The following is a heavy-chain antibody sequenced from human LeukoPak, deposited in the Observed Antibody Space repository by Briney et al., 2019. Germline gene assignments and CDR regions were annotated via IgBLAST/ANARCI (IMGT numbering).Heavy chain of an antibody. CDR2: ISSSSSTM. D-gene: IGHD3-22*01. Sequence: GGSLRLSCAASGFTFSDYYMSWIRQAPGKGLEWVSFISSSSSTMFYADSMQGRFTISRDNAKNSLYLQMNSLRAEDTAVYYCARGTYYHDSALWGQGTLVTVSS. CDR3: ARGTYYHDSAL. CDR1: GFTFSDYY. J-gene: IGHJ4*02. V-gene: IGHV3-11*01.